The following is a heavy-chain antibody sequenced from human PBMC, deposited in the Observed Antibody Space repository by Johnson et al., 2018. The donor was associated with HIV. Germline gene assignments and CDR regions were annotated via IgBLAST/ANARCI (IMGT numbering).Heavy chain of an antibody. J-gene: IGHJ3*02. V-gene: IGHV3-20*04. CDR2: INWNGGTT. Sequence: VQLVESGGGLVQPGGSLRLSCAASGFTVSSNYMSWVRQAPGKGLEWVSGINWNGGTTGLADSVKGRFTISRDNVNNSLYLQMNSLSDEDTALYYCARDPSTQYSRLTGDFGAFDIWGQGTMVIVSS. D-gene: IGHD7-27*01. CDR3: ARDPSTQYSRLTGDFGAFDI. CDR1: GFTVSSNY.